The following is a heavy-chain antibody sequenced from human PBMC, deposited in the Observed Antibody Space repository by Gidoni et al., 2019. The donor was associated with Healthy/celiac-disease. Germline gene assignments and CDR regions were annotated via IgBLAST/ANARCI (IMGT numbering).Heavy chain of an antibody. V-gene: IGHV3-30*18. CDR3: AKDDSYDFWSGYYPNRLMDY. CDR2: ITYDGSNK. Sequence: QVQLVESGGGVVQPGRSLRLSCAASGFTFSSYGMHWVRQAPGKGLEWVAVITYDGSNKYYADSVKGRFTNSRDNSKNTLYLQMNSLRAEDTAVYYCAKDDSYDFWSGYYPNRLMDYWGQGTLVTVSS. D-gene: IGHD3-3*01. CDR1: GFTFSSYG. J-gene: IGHJ4*02.